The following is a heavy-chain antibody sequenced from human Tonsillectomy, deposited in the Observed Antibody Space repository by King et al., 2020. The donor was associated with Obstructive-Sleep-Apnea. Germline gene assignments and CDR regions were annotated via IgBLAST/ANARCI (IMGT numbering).Heavy chain of an antibody. V-gene: IGHV3-30*04. CDR2: ISYDVSNK. CDR3: ARDTAMVSYYYYGMDV. D-gene: IGHD5-18*01. CDR1: GFTFSSYA. Sequence: VQLVESGGGVVQPGRSLRLSCAASGFTFSSYAMHWVRQAPGKGLEWVAVISYDVSNKYYADSVKGRFTISKDNSKNTLYLQMNSLRAEDTAVYYCARDTAMVSYYYYGMDVWGQGTTVTVSS. J-gene: IGHJ6*02.